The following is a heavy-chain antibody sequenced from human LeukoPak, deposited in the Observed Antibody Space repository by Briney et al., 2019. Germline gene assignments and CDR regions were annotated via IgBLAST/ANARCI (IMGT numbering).Heavy chain of an antibody. CDR2: IKSKTDGGTT. CDR3: TTYYDYVWGTGDAFDI. Sequence: GGSLRLSCAASGFTFSNAWMSWLRQAPGKGLEWVGRIKSKTDGGTTDYAAPVKGRFTISRDDSKNTLYLQMNSLKTEDTAVYYCTTYYDYVWGTGDAFDIWGQGTMVTVSS. CDR1: GFTFSNAW. D-gene: IGHD3-16*01. J-gene: IGHJ3*02. V-gene: IGHV3-15*01.